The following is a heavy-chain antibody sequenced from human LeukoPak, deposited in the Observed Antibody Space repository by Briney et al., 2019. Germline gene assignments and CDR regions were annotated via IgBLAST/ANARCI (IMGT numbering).Heavy chain of an antibody. D-gene: IGHD3-22*01. J-gene: IGHJ4*02. CDR1: GFTSSSYW. CDR3: ARFNLAGSSGIDY. CDR2: INSDGSST. V-gene: IGHV3-74*01. Sequence: GGSLRLSCAASGFTSSSYWMHWVRQAPGKGLVWVSRINSDGSSTSYADSVKGRFTISRDNAKNTLYLQMNSLRAEDTAVYYCARFNLAGSSGIDYWGQGTLVTVSS.